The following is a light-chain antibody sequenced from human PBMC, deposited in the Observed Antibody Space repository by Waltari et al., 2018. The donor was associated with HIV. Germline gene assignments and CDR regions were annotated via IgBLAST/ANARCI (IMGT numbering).Light chain of an antibody. V-gene: IGLV1-36*01. J-gene: IGLJ3*02. CDR2: FDD. Sequence: QSALTQPPSVSAAPRQRVTISCSGTRSNIGKNAVNWYRQFPGTTPTLLIYFDDLRSPGVLDRFSAHKSDTSASLAISGLQSEDEADYYCAAWDDNLNAMLFGGGTRLTVL. CDR1: RSNIGKNA. CDR3: AAWDDNLNAML.